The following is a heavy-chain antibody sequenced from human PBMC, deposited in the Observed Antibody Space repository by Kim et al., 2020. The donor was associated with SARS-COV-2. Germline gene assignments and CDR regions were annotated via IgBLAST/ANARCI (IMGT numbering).Heavy chain of an antibody. V-gene: IGHV4-34*01. D-gene: IGHD3-16*01. J-gene: IGHJ5*02. Sequence: NYTPPLKSRVTISIDTSKNQFSLKRSSVTAAATAVYYGARTYLGWFDPWGQGTLVTVSS. CDR3: ARTYLGWFDP.